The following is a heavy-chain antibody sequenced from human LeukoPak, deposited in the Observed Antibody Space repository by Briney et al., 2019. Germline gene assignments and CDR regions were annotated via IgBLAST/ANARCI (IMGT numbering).Heavy chain of an antibody. V-gene: IGHV1-18*01. CDR1: GYTFTSYG. D-gene: IGHD3-10*01. CDR2: ISAYNGNT. Sequence: GASVKVSCKASGYTFTSYGISWVRQAPGQGLEWMGWISAYNGNTDYAQKLQGRVTMTTDTSTSTAYMELTSLRSDDTAVYYCARDPGYYSSGSYRTYYFDYWGQGTLVTVSS. CDR3: ARDPGYYSSGSYRTYYFDY. J-gene: IGHJ4*02.